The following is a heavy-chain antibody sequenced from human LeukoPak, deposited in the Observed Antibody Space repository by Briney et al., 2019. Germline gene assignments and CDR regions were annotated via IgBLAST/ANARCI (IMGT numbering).Heavy chain of an antibody. CDR1: GFTFSHYW. V-gene: IGHV3-7*01. D-gene: IGHD4-17*01. CDR3: ARPVYGDYGAFDI. J-gene: IGHJ3*02. CDR2: IKQDGSEI. Sequence: GGSLRLSCVAYGFTFSHYWMTWVRQAPGKEPEWVANIKQDGSEIFYVDSVKGRFTISRDNAKNSLYLQMKSLRAEDTAVYYCARPVYGDYGAFDIWGQGTMVTVSS.